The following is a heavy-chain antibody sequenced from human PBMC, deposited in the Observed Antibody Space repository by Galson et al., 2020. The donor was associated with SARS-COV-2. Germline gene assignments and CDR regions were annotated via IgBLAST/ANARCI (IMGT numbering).Heavy chain of an antibody. CDR1: GFTFSSYA. V-gene: IGHV3-23*03. J-gene: IGHJ4*02. CDR2: IYSADRT. CDR3: TNLSYLHNSPPY. D-gene: IGHD1-26*01. Sequence: GSLRLSCAASGFTFSSYAMNWVRQAPGKRLEWVSVIYSADRTYYADSVKGRFTISRDNSENTLYLQMHSLRSEDTAIYYCTNLSYLHNSPPYWGQGTLVTVSS.